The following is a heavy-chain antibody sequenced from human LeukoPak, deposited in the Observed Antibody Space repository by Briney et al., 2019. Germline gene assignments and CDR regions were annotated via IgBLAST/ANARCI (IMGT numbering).Heavy chain of an antibody. D-gene: IGHD5-24*01. Sequence: GGSLRLSCVASGFTFSSYSMNWVRQAPGKGLEWVSSISSSSSYIYYADSVKGRFTISRDNAKNSLYLQMNSLRAEDTAVYYCAREGRDGYNYQGYFDYWGQGTLVTVSS. CDR3: AREGRDGYNYQGYFDY. CDR1: GFTFSSYS. CDR2: ISSSSSYI. V-gene: IGHV3-21*01. J-gene: IGHJ4*02.